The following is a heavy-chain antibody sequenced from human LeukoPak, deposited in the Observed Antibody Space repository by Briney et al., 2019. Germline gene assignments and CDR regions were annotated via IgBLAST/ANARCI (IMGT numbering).Heavy chain of an antibody. V-gene: IGHV4-34*01. CDR1: GGSFSGYY. CDR3: ARGRYSSSSHGY. J-gene: IGHJ4*02. CDR2: INHSGST. Sequence: SETLSLTCAVYGGSFSGYYWSWIRQPPGKGLEWIGEINHSGSTNYNPSLKSRVTISVDTSKNQFSLKLSSVTAADTAVYYCARGRYSSSSHGYWGQGTLVTVSS. D-gene: IGHD6-6*01.